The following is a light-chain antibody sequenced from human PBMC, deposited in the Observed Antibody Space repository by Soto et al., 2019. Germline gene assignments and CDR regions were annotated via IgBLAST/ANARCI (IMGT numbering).Light chain of an antibody. V-gene: IGLV1-40*01. CDR1: SSNIGAYYD. CDR2: SNT. J-gene: IGLJ1*01. Sequence: QSVLTQPPSVSGAPGQRVTISCTGSSSNIGAYYDVHWYQQVPGTAPKLLIFSNTNRPSGVPDRFSGSKSGTSASLAITGLHADDEADYYCQSYDTSLRDDVFGTRTKVTVL. CDR3: QSYDTSLRDDV.